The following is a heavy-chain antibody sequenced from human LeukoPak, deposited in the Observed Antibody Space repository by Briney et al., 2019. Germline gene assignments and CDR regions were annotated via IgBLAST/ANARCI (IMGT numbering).Heavy chain of an antibody. V-gene: IGHV1-2*02. D-gene: IGHD2-2*01. Sequence: GASVKVSCKASGYTFTDYYIHWVRQAPGQGPEFMGWINPNSGGTNYAQKFQGRVTMTRDTSISTAYMELSRLRSDDTAVYYCARGSCSSTSCYLFDYWGQGTLVTVSS. CDR1: GYTFTDYY. J-gene: IGHJ4*02. CDR3: ARGSCSSTSCYLFDY. CDR2: INPNSGGT.